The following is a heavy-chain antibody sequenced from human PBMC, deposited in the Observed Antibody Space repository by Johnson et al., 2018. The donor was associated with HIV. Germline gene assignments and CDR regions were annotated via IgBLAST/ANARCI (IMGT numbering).Heavy chain of an antibody. CDR3: ATGFGPAFEM. CDR1: GFTFNNAW. V-gene: IGHV3-15*01. J-gene: IGHJ3*02. CDR2: IKSKTDGGTI. Sequence: VQLVESGGGLVKPGGSLRLSCAASGFTFNNAWMNWVRQAPGKGLEWVGRIKSKTDGGTIYSADSVQGRFTISRDNAKNSLFLQMNSLKTEDTAVYYCATGFGPAFEMWGQGTMVTVSS. D-gene: IGHD3-16*01.